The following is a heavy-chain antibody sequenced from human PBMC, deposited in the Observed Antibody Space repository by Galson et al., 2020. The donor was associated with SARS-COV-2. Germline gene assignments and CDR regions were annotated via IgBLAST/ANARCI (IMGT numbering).Heavy chain of an antibody. Sequence: TSETLSLTCIVSGDSISGGGYYWSWISQHPGKGLEWIGYIYYSGNTYYNPYLKSRVAISVDTSKNQFSLKLSSVTAADTAVYYCARVPGYGVGRLTFDYWGQGTLVTVSS. V-gene: IGHV4-31*03. CDR1: GDSISGGGYY. CDR2: IYYSGNT. D-gene: IGHD4-17*01. J-gene: IGHJ4*02. CDR3: ARVPGYGVGRLTFDY.